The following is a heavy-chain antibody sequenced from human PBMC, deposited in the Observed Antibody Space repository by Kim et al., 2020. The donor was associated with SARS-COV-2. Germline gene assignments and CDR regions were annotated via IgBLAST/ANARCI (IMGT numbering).Heavy chain of an antibody. CDR3: AKVEGVYSSGWYYFDY. J-gene: IGHJ4*02. Sequence: GGSLRLSCAASGFTFSSYAMSWVRQAPGKGLEWVSVIYSGGSSTYYADSVKGRFTISRDNSKNTLYLQMNSLRAEDTAVYYCAKVEGVYSSGWYYFDYWGQGTLVTVSS. D-gene: IGHD6-19*01. CDR2: IYSGGSST. V-gene: IGHV3-23*03. CDR1: GFTFSSYA.